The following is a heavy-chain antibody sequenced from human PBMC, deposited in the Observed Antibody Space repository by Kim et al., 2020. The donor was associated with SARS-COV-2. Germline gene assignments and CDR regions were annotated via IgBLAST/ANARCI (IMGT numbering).Heavy chain of an antibody. V-gene: IGHV4-39*01. J-gene: IGHJ4*02. Sequence: YTPSRQRRVTMSVDPAKNQFSLNLNSVPAADTAVYYCARLVDYSYYFDYWGQGTLVTVSS. CDR3: ARLVDYSYYFDY. D-gene: IGHD2-15*01.